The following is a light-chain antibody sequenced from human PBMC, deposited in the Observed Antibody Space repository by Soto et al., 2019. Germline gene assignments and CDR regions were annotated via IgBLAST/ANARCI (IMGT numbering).Light chain of an antibody. J-gene: IGKJ1*01. V-gene: IGKV1-39*01. CDR2: VAP. CDR1: QNIETY. Sequence: DIQMTQSPSSLSASVGDSVTITCRASQNIETYLNWYQVKPGKAPKLLLSVAPGFQGEVPSYFSGSGSGTDFTLTISSRQPEDFATYYCQQNYNSPRTFGQGTKVEIK. CDR3: QQNYNSPRT.